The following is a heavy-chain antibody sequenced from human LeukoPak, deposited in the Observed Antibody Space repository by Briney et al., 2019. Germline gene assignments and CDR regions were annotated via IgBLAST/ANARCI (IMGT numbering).Heavy chain of an antibody. Sequence: ASVKVSCKASGHTFTSYGISWVRQAPGQGVEWMGWISAYNGNTNYEQKLQGRVTITTDTSTSTAYMDLRSLRSDDTAVYYCARDGYSGYDRFDYWGQGTLVTVSS. CDR3: ARDGYSGYDRFDY. J-gene: IGHJ4*02. CDR1: GHTFTSYG. V-gene: IGHV1-18*01. CDR2: ISAYNGNT. D-gene: IGHD5-12*01.